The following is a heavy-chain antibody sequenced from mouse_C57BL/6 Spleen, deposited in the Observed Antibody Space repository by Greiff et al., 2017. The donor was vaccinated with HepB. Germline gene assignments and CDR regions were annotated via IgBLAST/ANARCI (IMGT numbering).Heavy chain of an antibody. CDR3: AGSTMVPLAY. Sequence: QVQLKQPGAELVKPGASVKLSCKASGYTFTSYWMHWVKQRPGQGLEWIGMIHPNSGSTNYNEKFKSKATLTVDKSSSTAYMQLSSLTSEDSAVYYCAGSTMVPLAYWGQGTLVTVSA. CDR2: IHPNSGST. CDR1: GYTFTSYW. J-gene: IGHJ3*01. D-gene: IGHD2-1*01. V-gene: IGHV1-64*01.